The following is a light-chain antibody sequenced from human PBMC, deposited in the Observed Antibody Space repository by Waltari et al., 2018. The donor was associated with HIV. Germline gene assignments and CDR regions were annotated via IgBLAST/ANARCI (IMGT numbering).Light chain of an antibody. V-gene: IGLV7-46*01. CDR1: TGPVTRAYK. J-gene: IGLJ3*02. Sequence: QAVVTQEPSLTVSPGGTVTLTCRSNTGPVTRAYKPFWFQQKPGQAPRTLIYHTTNKQSWTPARFSGSLLGGKAALTLSGAQPEDEAEYYCLLSYSGTRRVFGGGTKLTVL. CDR2: HTT. CDR3: LLSYSGTRRV.